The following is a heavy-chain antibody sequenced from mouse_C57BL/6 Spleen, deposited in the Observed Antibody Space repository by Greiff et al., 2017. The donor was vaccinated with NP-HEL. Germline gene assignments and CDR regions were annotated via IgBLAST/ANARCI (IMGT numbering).Heavy chain of an antibody. V-gene: IGHV3-1*01. CDR1: GYSITSGYD. D-gene: IGHD2-4*01. CDR2: ISYSGST. Sequence: EVQLVESGPGMVKPSQSLSLTCTVTGYSITSGYDWHWIRHFPGNKLEWMGYISYSGSTNYNPSLKSRISITHDTSKNHFFLKLNSVTTEDTATYYCARTGDYDHEGYFDVWGTGTTVTVSS. J-gene: IGHJ1*03. CDR3: ARTGDYDHEGYFDV.